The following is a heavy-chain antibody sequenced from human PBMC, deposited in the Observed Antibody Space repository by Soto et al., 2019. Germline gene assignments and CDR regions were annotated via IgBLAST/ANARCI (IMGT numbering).Heavy chain of an antibody. J-gene: IGHJ6*02. CDR2: IWYDESNI. V-gene: IGHV3-33*01. CDR1: GFTFSSYG. Sequence: GGSLRLSCAASGFTFSSYGMHWVRQAPGKGLDWVAVIWYDESNIYYADSVKGRFTISRDNSKNTLFLQMNSLRAEDTAVYYCPTHAIQRTAAAIYGMDVWGQGTTVTVSS. CDR3: PTHAIQRTAAAIYGMDV. D-gene: IGHD6-25*01.